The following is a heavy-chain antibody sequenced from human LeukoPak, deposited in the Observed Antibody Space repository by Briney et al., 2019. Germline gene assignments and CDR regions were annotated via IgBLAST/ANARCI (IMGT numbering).Heavy chain of an antibody. Sequence: SETLSLTCTVSGGSISSYYWSWIRQPAGKELEWIGRIYTSGSTNYNPSLKSRVTMSVDTSKNQFSLKLSSVTAADTAVYYCARGAPYCSSTSCYFLDPWGQGTLVTVSS. D-gene: IGHD2-2*01. CDR3: ARGAPYCSSTSCYFLDP. CDR2: IYTSGST. J-gene: IGHJ5*02. V-gene: IGHV4-4*07. CDR1: GGSISSYY.